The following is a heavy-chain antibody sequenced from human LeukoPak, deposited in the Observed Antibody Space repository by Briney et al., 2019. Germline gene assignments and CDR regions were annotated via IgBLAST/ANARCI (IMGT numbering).Heavy chain of an antibody. CDR2: LVYDARS. CDR3: ARDLSAAFDF. CDR1: GFPFSSYG. J-gene: IGHJ4*02. Sequence: GTSLRLSCAASGFPFSSYGMHWVRQAPGKGLEWVARLVYDARSDYADSVKGRFSISRDDSKNTLFLDMSNLRVEDTALYYCARDLSAAFDFWGQGVLVTVSS. D-gene: IGHD6-19*01. V-gene: IGHV3-33*01.